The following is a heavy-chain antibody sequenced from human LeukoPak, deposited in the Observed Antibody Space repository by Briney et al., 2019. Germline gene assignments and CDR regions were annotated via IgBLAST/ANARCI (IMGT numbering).Heavy chain of an antibody. Sequence: GGSLRLSCAASGFTFSSYGMHWVRQAPGKGLEWVAVIWYGGSNKYYADSVKGRFTISRDNSKNTLYLQMNSLRAEDTAVYYCAKDQGALIFDYYMDVWGKGTTVTVSS. V-gene: IGHV3-30*02. J-gene: IGHJ6*03. CDR2: IWYGGSNK. D-gene: IGHD3-16*01. CDR1: GFTFSSYG. CDR3: AKDQGALIFDYYMDV.